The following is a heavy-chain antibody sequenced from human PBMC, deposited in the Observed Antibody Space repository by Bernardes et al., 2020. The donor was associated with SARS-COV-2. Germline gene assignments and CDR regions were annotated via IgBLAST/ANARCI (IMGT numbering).Heavy chain of an antibody. Sequence: GGSLRLSCAASGFTFSSYGMHWVRQAPGKGLEWVAVISYDGSNKYYADSVKGRFTISRDNSKNTLYLQMNSLRAEDTAVYYCAKQQLVKYYFDYWGQGTLVTVSS. CDR2: ISYDGSNK. CDR1: GFTFSSYG. V-gene: IGHV3-30*18. CDR3: AKQQLVKYYFDY. J-gene: IGHJ4*02. D-gene: IGHD6-13*01.